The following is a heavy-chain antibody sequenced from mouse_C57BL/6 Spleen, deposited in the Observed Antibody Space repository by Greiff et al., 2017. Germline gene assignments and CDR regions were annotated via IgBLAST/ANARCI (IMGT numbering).Heavy chain of an antibody. J-gene: IGHJ4*01. Sequence: EVKLVESGGGLVQPGGSLKLSCAASGFTFSDYGMAWVRQAPRKGPEWVAFISNLAYSIYYADTVTGRFTISRENAKNTLYLEMSSLRSEDTAMYYCARHGNYYGSSYDAMDYWGQGTSVTVSS. CDR3: ARHGNYYGSSYDAMDY. CDR2: ISNLAYSI. CDR1: GFTFSDYG. D-gene: IGHD1-1*01. V-gene: IGHV5-15*01.